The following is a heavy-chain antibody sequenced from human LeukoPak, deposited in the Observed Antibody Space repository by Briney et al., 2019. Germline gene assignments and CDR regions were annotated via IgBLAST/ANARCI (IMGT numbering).Heavy chain of an antibody. V-gene: IGHV7-4-1*02. Sequence: GASVKVSCKASGYTFTSYAINWVRQAPGQGLEWMGWINTNTAHPTYAHAFTGRFVFSLGTSGSTTYLQSSSLKAEDTAVYYCARDKVRGVTDYWGQGTLVTVSS. CDR2: INTNTAHP. CDR1: GYTFTSYA. D-gene: IGHD3-10*01. J-gene: IGHJ4*02. CDR3: ARDKVRGVTDY.